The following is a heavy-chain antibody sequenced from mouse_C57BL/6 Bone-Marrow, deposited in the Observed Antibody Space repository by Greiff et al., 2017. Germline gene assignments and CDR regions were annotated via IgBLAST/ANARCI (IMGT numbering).Heavy chain of an antibody. CDR1: GYTFTSYW. CDR3: ARRYYSNSVDY. V-gene: IGHV1-55*01. D-gene: IGHD2-5*01. J-gene: IGHJ2*01. Sequence: QVQLQQPGAELVKPGASVKMSCKASGYTFTSYWITWVKQRPGQGLEWIGDIYPGRGSTNYNEKFKSKATLTVDTSSGTAYMQLSSLTSEDSSVYYCARRYYSNSVDYWGQGTTLPVSS. CDR2: IYPGRGST.